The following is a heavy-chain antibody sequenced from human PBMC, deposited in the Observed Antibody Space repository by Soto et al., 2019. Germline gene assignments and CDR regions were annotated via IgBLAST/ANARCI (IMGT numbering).Heavy chain of an antibody. CDR1: GASINSGGYY. J-gene: IGHJ4*02. CDR3: ASGDAWGVIFAS. Sequence: QVQLQESGPGLVQPSQTLSLTCTVSGASINSGGYYWSWIRQLPGKGLEWIGYIYFSGNTYYNPSLESRVSISLDTSQNHFSLKLSSVIGADTAVYSCASGDAWGVIFASWGQGTLVTVS. V-gene: IGHV4-31*03. D-gene: IGHD3-10*01. CDR2: IYFSGNT.